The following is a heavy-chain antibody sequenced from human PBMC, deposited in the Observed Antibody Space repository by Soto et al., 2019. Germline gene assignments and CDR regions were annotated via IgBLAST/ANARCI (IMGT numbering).Heavy chain of an antibody. Sequence: EVQLVESGGGLVQAGRSLTLSCKTSGFTFGDFALNWVRQAPGRGLEWVAFIRATPAGGTAEYAASVKDRFTVSRDASSSTAYLQMDSLRTEDTAVYFCARIGPEAAMRWYFDYWGQGTLFTVSS. J-gene: IGHJ4*02. V-gene: IGHV3-49*04. CDR3: ARIGPEAAMRWYFDY. CDR2: IRATPAGGTA. D-gene: IGHD2-2*01. CDR1: GFTFGDFA.